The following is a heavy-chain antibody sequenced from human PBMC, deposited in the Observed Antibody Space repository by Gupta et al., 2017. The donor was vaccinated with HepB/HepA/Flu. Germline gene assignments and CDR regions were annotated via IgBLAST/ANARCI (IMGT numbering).Heavy chain of an antibody. J-gene: IGHJ4*02. CDR3: AREILLRV. Sequence: EVQLVESGGGLIQPGGSLRLSCAASGFIFSSYTMNWVRQAPGKGLEWVSYISSSSNSIYYADSVKGRFTISRDNAKNSLYLQMNSLTDEDTAVYYCAREILLRVWGQGTLVTVSS. CDR1: GFIFSSYT. D-gene: IGHD2/OR15-2a*01. V-gene: IGHV3-48*02. CDR2: ISSSSNSI.